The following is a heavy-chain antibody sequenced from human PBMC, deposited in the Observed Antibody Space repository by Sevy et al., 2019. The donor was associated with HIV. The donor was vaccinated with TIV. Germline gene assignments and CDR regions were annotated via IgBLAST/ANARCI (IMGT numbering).Heavy chain of an antibody. CDR1: GFTFSSHY. V-gene: IGHV3-7*01. J-gene: IGHJ3*02. CDR2: IKQDGSDK. CDR3: AREALYYYDSERHYDDAFDM. D-gene: IGHD3-22*01. Sequence: WGSLRLSCAASGFTFSSHYMSWVRQAPGKGLEWVANIKQDGSDKFYVESVKGRFTISRDNAKNAPYLQLSSLRAEDTAMYVCAREALYYYDSERHYDDAFDMWGPGTMVTVSS.